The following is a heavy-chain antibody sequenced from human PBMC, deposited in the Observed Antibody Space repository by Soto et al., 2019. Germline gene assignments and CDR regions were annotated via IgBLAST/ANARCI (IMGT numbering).Heavy chain of an antibody. CDR3: ARERGSGWTFDY. CDR1: GFPFSTVS. J-gene: IGHJ4*02. CDR2: ISSSSTI. Sequence: GGSLILAWAASGFPFSTVSMNWVRQAPGKGLEWVSSISSSSTIYYADSVKGRFTISRDNVQNSLYLQMHSLRAEDTAVYYCARERGSGWTFDYWGQGT. V-gene: IGHV3-48*01. D-gene: IGHD6-19*01.